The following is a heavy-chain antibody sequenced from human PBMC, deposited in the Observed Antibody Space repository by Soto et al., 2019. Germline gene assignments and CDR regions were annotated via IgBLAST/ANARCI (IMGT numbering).Heavy chain of an antibody. D-gene: IGHD1-26*01. Sequence: SETLSLTCAVYGGSFSGYYWSWIRQPPGKGLEWIGEINHSGSTNYNPSLKSRVTISVDTSKNQFSLKLSSVTAADTAVYYCARPPYSASYYYFDQWGQGTPVTVSS. CDR2: INHSGST. CDR1: GGSFSGYY. CDR3: ARPPYSASYYYFDQ. V-gene: IGHV4-34*01. J-gene: IGHJ4*02.